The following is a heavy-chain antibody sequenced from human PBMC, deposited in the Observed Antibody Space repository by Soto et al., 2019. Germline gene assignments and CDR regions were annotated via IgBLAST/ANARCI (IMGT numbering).Heavy chain of an antibody. CDR3: AREGGNCSSTSCSNWFDP. J-gene: IGHJ5*02. Sequence: SETLSLTCTVSGGSISSYYWSWIRQPPGKGLEWIGYIYYSGSTNYNPSLKSRVTISVDTSKNQFSLKLSSVTAADTAVYYCAREGGNCSSTSCSNWFDPWGQGTLVTVPS. D-gene: IGHD2-2*01. CDR1: GGSISSYY. CDR2: IYYSGST. V-gene: IGHV4-59*01.